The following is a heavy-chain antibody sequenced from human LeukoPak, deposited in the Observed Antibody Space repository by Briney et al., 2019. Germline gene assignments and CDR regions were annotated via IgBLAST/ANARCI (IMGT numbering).Heavy chain of an antibody. J-gene: IGHJ4*02. CDR2: ISYDGSNK. CDR1: GFTFSSYA. CDR3: ARSIQLWTPPVGY. V-gene: IGHV3-30*04. D-gene: IGHD5-18*01. Sequence: PGGSLRLSCAASGFTFSSYAMHWVRQAPGKGLEWVAVISYDGSNKYYADSVKGRFTISRDNSKNTLYLQMNSLRAEDTAVYYCARSIQLWTPPVGYWGQGALVTVSS.